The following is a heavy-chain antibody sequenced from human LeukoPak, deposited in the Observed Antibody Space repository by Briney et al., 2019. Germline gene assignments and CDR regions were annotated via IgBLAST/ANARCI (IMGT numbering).Heavy chain of an antibody. CDR1: GFTFSSYA. J-gene: IGHJ4*02. V-gene: IGHV3-23*01. Sequence: GSLRLSCAASGFTFSSYAMTWVRQAPGKGLEWVSTIGDTTYYADSVKGRFTISRDDSKNTLYLQMNSLRAEDTAVYYCAREYGSGSSSFDYWGQGTLVTVSS. D-gene: IGHD3-10*01. CDR3: AREYGSGSSSFDY. CDR2: IGDTT.